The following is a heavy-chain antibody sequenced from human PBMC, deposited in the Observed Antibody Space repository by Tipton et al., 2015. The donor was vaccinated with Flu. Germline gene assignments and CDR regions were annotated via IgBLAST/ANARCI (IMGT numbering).Heavy chain of an antibody. J-gene: IGHJ3*02. CDR2: IYYSGST. V-gene: IGHV4-59*01. CDR1: GGSISSYY. CDR3: ARDLATPFYDILTGYPMLAFDI. Sequence: TLSLTCTVSGGSISSYYWSWIRQPPGKGLEWIGYIYYSGSTNYNPSLKSRVTISVDTSKNQFSLKLSSVTAADTAVYYRARDLATPFYDILTGYPMLAFDIWGQGTMVTVSS. D-gene: IGHD3-9*01.